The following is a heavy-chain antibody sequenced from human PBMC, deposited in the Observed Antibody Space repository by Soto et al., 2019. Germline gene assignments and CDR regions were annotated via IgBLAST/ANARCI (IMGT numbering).Heavy chain of an antibody. J-gene: IGHJ3*02. D-gene: IGHD3-9*01. CDR1: GFTFSSYD. Sequence: GGSLRLSCAASGFTFSSYDMHWVRQATGKGLEWVSAIGTAGDTYYPGSVKGRFTISRENAKNSLYLQMNSLRAGDTAVYYCARAALRYFDWSGNAIGAFDIWGQGTMVTVSS. V-gene: IGHV3-13*01. CDR3: ARAALRYFDWSGNAIGAFDI. CDR2: IGTAGDT.